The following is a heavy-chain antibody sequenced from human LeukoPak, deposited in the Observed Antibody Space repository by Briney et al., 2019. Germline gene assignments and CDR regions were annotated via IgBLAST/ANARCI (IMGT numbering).Heavy chain of an antibody. J-gene: IGHJ4*02. CDR1: GFTFSNYA. CDR3: AGRHCSGGGCYFAGADPFDY. D-gene: IGHD2-15*01. CDR2: LRASGGIT. Sequence: GGSLRLSCAASGFTFSNYAMNWVRQTPGKGLEWVSSLRASGGITYYADSVKGRFAISRDTSKNTLYLQMNSLRPEDTAVYYCAGRHCSGGGCYFAGADPFDYWGQGTLVTVSS. V-gene: IGHV3-23*01.